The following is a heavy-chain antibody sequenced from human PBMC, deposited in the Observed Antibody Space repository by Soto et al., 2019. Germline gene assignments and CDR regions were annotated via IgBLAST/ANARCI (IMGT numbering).Heavy chain of an antibody. J-gene: IGHJ5*02. Sequence: SVKVSCKASGGTFSSYAISWVRQAPGKGLEWMGGIIPIFDTANYAQKFQGRVTITADESTSTAYMELSSLRSEDTAVYYCARRLQGPPLRPWGQGTLVTVSS. CDR1: GGTFSSYA. CDR3: ARRLQGPPLRP. CDR2: IIPIFDTA. D-gene: IGHD2-15*01. V-gene: IGHV1-69*13.